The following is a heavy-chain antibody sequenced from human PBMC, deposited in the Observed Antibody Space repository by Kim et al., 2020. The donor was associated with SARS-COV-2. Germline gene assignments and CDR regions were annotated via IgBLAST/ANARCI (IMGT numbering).Heavy chain of an antibody. Sequence: TNYADSVKGRFTISRDNAKNSLYLQMNSLRAEDTAVYYCARARPLGAFDIWGQGTMVTVSS. CDR2: T. J-gene: IGHJ3*02. V-gene: IGHV3-11*05. D-gene: IGHD6-6*01. CDR3: ARARPLGAFDI.